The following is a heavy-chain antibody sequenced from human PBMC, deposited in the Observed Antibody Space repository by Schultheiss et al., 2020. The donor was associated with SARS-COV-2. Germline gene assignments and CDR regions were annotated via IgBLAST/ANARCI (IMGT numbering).Heavy chain of an antibody. CDR3: TTDQSALWFGELFTDY. V-gene: IGHV3-53*01. Sequence: GGSLRLSCAASGFTFSSYWMHWVRQAPGKGLEWVSVIYSGGSTYYADSVKGRFTISRDDSKNTLYLQMNSLKTEDTAVYYCTTDQSALWFGELFTDYWGQGTLVTVSS. CDR2: IYSGGST. CDR1: GFTFSSYW. D-gene: IGHD3-10*01. J-gene: IGHJ4*02.